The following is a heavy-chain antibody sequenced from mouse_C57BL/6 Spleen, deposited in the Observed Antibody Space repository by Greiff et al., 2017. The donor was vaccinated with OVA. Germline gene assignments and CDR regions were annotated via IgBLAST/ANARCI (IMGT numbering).Heavy chain of an antibody. D-gene: IGHD2-2*01. Sequence: EVQLQQSGPELVKPGASVKISCKASGYTFTDYYMNWVKQSHGKSLEWIGDINPNNGGTSYNQKFKGKATLTVDKSSSTAYMESRSLTSEDSAGYYCARHYGYYFDYWGQGTTLAESS. CDR3: ARHYGYYFDY. V-gene: IGHV1-26*01. CDR2: INPNNGGT. CDR1: GYTFTDYY. J-gene: IGHJ2*01.